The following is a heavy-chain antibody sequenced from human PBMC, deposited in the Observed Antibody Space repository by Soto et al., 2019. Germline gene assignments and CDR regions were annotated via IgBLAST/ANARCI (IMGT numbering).Heavy chain of an antibody. CDR1: GFTFSSYW. J-gene: IGHJ5*02. D-gene: IGHD3-10*01. V-gene: IGHV3-74*01. Sequence: GGSLRLSCAASGFTFSSYWMHWVRQAPGEGLVWVSRINNDGSSISYADSVKGRFTISRDNAKNTLYLQMNSLRVEDTAVYYCAKVGYYGSGSLGFDPWGQGTLVTVSS. CDR2: INNDGSSI. CDR3: AKVGYYGSGSLGFDP.